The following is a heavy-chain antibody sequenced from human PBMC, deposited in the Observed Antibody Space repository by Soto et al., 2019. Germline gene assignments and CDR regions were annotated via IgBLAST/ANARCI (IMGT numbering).Heavy chain of an antibody. CDR1: GFTFSSYS. D-gene: IGHD3-10*01. Sequence: EVQLVESGGGLVKPGGSLRLSCAASGFTFSSYSMNWVRQAPGKGLEWVSSISSSSSYIYYADSVKGRFTISRDNAKNSLYLQMNSLRAEDTAVYYCARDRLQYYYGSGSYREDYYMDVWGKGTTVTVSS. J-gene: IGHJ6*03. CDR3: ARDRLQYYYGSGSYREDYYMDV. CDR2: ISSSSSYI. V-gene: IGHV3-21*01.